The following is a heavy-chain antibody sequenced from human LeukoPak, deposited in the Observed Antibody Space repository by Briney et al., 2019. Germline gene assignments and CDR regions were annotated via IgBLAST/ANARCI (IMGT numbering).Heavy chain of an antibody. CDR3: TRVNYYDSGSLYYGYFDY. D-gene: IGHD3-22*01. J-gene: IGHJ4*02. CDR1: GFNFDAYA. CDR2: SRSQADGAAT. Sequence: GGSLRVSSSASGFNFDAYAMSWFRQAPGKRPEWVGVSRSQADGAATNYSPFVQDRFTISRDDSRRIVHLQLDSLRTDDTAVYFCTRVNYYDSGSLYYGYFDYWGQGVLVTVSS. V-gene: IGHV3-49*03.